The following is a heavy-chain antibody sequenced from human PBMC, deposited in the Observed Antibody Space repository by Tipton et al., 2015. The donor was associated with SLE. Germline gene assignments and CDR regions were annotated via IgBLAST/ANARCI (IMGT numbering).Heavy chain of an antibody. V-gene: IGHV3-48*03. CDR2: ISSSGSTI. D-gene: IGHD6-13*01. CDR3: ARVGVSSWDWFDP. Sequence: LRLSCAASGFTFSSYEMNWVRQAPGKGLEWVSYISSSGSTIYYADSVKGRFTISRDNAKNSLYLQMNSLRAEDTAVYYCARVGVSSWDWFDPWGQGTLVTVSS. CDR1: GFTFSSYE. J-gene: IGHJ5*02.